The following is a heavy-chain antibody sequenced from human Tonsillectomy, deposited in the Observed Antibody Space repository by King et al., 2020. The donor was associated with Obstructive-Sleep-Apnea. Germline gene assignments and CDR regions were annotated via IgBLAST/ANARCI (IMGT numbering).Heavy chain of an antibody. V-gene: IGHV3-7*01. Sequence: VQLVQSGGGLVQPGGSLRLSCAASGFTFSNYYMTWVREAPGKGLEWLANIKQDGSDKYYVDSVKGRFTISRDNAKNSLSLQMNSLRAEDTAVYYCAKDDRLALDVWGQGTTVTVSS. CDR2: IKQDGSDK. CDR1: GFTFSNYY. CDR3: AKDDRLALDV. J-gene: IGHJ6*02.